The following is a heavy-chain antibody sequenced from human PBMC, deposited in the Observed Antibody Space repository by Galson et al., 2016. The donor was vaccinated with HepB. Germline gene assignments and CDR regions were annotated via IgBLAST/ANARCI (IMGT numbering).Heavy chain of an antibody. D-gene: IGHD7-27*01. CDR3: ARERWARGTGDGDSGAGYWDFDL. Sequence: SETLSLTCTVSGGSISSFYLSWIRQPPGKGLEWIGYIYDSGSTNYNPSLKSRVTISLDTSKNQFSLKLSSVTAADTAVNYCARERWARGTGDGDSGAGYWDFDLWGRGTLVSVSS. CDR1: GGSISSFY. CDR2: IYDSGST. V-gene: IGHV4-59*01. J-gene: IGHJ2*01.